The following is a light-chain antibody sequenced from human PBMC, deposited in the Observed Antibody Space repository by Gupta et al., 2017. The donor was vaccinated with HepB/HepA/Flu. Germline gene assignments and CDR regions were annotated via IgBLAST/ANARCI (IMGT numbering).Light chain of an antibody. CDR3: QQYNNWPLT. V-gene: IGKV3-15*01. Sequence: EIVMTQSPATLSVSPGERATLSCTASQSIGSSLAWYQHKAGQAPRLVIHGASTRATGIPARFSGSGSGTEFTLTISSLQSEDFAVYYCQQYNNWPLTFGEGTKVEIK. CDR2: GAS. CDR1: QSIGSS. J-gene: IGKJ2*01.